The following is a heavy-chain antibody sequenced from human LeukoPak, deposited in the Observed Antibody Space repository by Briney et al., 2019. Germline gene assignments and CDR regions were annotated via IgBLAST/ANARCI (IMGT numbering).Heavy chain of an antibody. J-gene: IGHJ2*01. CDR1: GGSISSYY. CDR3: ARGGYSSGWWYWYFDL. Sequence: PSETLSLTCTVSGGSISSYYWSWIRQPPGKGLEWIGYIYYSGSTNYNPSLKSRVTISVDTSKNQFSLKLSSVTAADTAVYYCARGGYSSGWWYWYFDLWGRGTLVTVSS. D-gene: IGHD6-19*01. CDR2: IYYSGST. V-gene: IGHV4-59*01.